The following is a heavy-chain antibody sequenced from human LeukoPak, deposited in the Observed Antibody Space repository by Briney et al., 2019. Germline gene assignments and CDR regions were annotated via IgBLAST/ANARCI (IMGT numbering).Heavy chain of an antibody. V-gene: IGHV1-69*13. D-gene: IGHD5-18*01. CDR2: IIPIFGTA. CDR3: ARDRTRYSYGPYDAFGI. CDR1: GGTFSSYA. J-gene: IGHJ3*02. Sequence: SVKVSCKASGGTFSSYAISWVRQAPGQGLEWMGGIIPIFGTANYAQKFQGRVTITADESTSTAYMELSSLRSEDTAVYYCARDRTRYSYGPYDAFGIWGQGTMVTVSS.